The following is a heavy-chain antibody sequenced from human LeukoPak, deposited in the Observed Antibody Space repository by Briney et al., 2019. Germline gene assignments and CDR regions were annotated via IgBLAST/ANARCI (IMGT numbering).Heavy chain of an antibody. V-gene: IGHV3-48*01. Sequence: GGSLRLSCAASGFTFSSYNMNWVRQAPGKGLEWVSYISSSSSTIYYADSVKGRFTISRDNAKDSLYLQMNSLRAEDTAVYYCAEDWGSGSYTPGGFDYSGQGTLVTVSS. J-gene: IGHJ4*02. CDR3: AEDWGSGSYTPGGFDY. D-gene: IGHD1-26*01. CDR2: ISSSSSTI. CDR1: GFTFSSYN.